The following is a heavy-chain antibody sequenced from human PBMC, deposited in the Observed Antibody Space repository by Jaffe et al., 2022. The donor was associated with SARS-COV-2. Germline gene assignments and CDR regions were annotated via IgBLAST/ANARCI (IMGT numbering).Heavy chain of an antibody. CDR3: ARDASHSGGSGGWFDP. Sequence: QVQLVQSGGGVVQPGRSLRLSCVASGFTFNNYAMHWVRQAPGKGLEWVAVISYDGSNRDYDTRNEDYADSVKGRFTISRDNSKSTLFLQMNSLRPEDTAVYYCARDASHSGGSGGWFDPWGQGTLVTVSS. CDR1: GFTFNNYA. CDR2: ISYDGSNRDYDTRNE. D-gene: IGHD6-19*01. J-gene: IGHJ5*02. V-gene: IGHV3-30*04.